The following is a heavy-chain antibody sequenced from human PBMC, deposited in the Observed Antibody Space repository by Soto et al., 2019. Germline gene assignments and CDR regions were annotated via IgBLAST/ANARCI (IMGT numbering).Heavy chain of an antibody. Sequence: SGPTLVNPTQTLTLTCTLSVFSLTTRGMGVGWIRQPPGKALEWLGLIYGDDDTRNGPPLKRRLTITRDISKIQVVLTLTEMDPADTATYYFAHRRGRGPELPAPYFDFWGQGTPVTVSS. V-gene: IGHV2-5*05. J-gene: IGHJ4*02. CDR3: AHRRGRGPELPAPYFDF. CDR1: VFSLTTRGMG. CDR2: IYGDDDT. D-gene: IGHD1-7*01.